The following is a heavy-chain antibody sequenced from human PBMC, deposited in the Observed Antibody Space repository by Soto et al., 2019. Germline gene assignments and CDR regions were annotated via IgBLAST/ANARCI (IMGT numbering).Heavy chain of an antibody. V-gene: IGHV4-28*01. Sequence: QVQLQESGPGLVKPSDTLSLTCAVSGYSISSSNWWGWNRQPPGKGLEWIGYIYYSGTTYYNPSLKSRVTMSVDTSQNQFSLKLTSVTAVDTAVYYCARREIQGPIDYWGQGTLVTVSS. CDR2: IYYSGTT. D-gene: IGHD1-26*01. J-gene: IGHJ4*02. CDR1: GYSISSSNW. CDR3: ARREIQGPIDY.